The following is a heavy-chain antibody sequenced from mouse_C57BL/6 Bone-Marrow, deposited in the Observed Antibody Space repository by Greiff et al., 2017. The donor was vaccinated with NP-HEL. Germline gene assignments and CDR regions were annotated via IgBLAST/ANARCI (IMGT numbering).Heavy chain of an antibody. CDR3: ASSLTIVTHYYAMDY. CDR2: INPGSGGT. V-gene: IGHV1-54*01. J-gene: IGHJ4*01. D-gene: IGHD2-5*01. Sequence: VQLQQSGAELVRPGTSVKVSCKASGYAFTNYLIEWVKQRPGQGLEWIGVINPGSGGTNYNEKFKGKATLTADKSSSTAYMQLSSLTSEDSAVYFCASSLTIVTHYYAMDYWGQGTSVTVSS. CDR1: GYAFTNYL.